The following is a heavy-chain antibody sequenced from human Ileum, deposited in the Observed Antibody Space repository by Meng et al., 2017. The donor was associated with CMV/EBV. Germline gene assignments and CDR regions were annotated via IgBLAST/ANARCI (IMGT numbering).Heavy chain of an antibody. D-gene: IGHD1-26*01. J-gene: IGHJ4*02. CDR3: ARDRTVGPTPDGSLGA. V-gene: IGHV4-39*07. CDR1: GGSISHNSDY. Sequence: QLQEAGPGRGRPAASLSLTGIDSGGSISHNSDYWGWVRQPPGKGLEWIATVHYTGTTYYKPSLQSPVIISIDTSKNQFSLRLTSVTAADTAVYYCARDRTVGPTPDGSLGAWGQGTLVTVSS. CDR2: VHYTGTT.